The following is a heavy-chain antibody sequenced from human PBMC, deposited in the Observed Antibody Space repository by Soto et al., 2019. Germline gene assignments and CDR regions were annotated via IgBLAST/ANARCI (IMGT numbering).Heavy chain of an antibody. D-gene: IGHD3-10*01. Sequence: QVQLQQWGAGLLKPSETLSLTCAVYDGSSKNYYWIWIRQPPGKGLEWIGEINHSGSTNYNASLKSRVTISEDTSKKQFSLELRFVTAADTAVYYCARGGLIRGVLYYWGQGTLVTVSS. CDR1: DGSSKNYY. V-gene: IGHV4-34*01. CDR2: INHSGST. J-gene: IGHJ4*02. CDR3: ARGGLIRGVLYY.